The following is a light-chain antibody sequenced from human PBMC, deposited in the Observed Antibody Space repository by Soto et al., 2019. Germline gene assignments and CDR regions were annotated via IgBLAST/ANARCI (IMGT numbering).Light chain of an antibody. V-gene: IGLV2-14*03. CDR3: TSYTSISTLV. Sequence: QSVLTQPASVSGSPGQSITISCTGTSSVVGGYNYVSWYQHHPGKAPKLMIYDVTNRPSGVSNRFSGSKSGNTASLTISGLQTEDEADYYCTSYTSISTLVFGPGTKVTVL. CDR2: DVT. J-gene: IGLJ1*01. CDR1: SSVVGGYNY.